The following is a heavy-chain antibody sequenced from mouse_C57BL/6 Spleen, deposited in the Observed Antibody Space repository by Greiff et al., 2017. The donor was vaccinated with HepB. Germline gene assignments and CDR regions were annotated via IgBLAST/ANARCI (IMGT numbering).Heavy chain of an antibody. CDR2: ISSGSSTI. V-gene: IGHV5-17*01. J-gene: IGHJ2*01. CDR1: GFTFSDYG. Sequence: EVQRVESGGGLVKPGGSLKLSCAASGFTFSDYGMHWVRQAPEKGLEWVAYISSGSSTIYYADTVKGRFTISRDNAKNTLFLQMTSLRSEDTAMYYCARDYSNSYYFDYWGQGTTLTVSS. D-gene: IGHD2-5*01. CDR3: ARDYSNSYYFDY.